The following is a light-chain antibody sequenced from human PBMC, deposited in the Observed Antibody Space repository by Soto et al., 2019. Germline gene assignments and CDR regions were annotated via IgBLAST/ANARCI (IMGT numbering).Light chain of an antibody. CDR1: QVINNW. Sequence: DIQMTQSPSSVSASVGDTVTVTCRASQVINNWLAWYQQKPGTVTNLLIYTTSILHSGAPSRFSGSGSGTDFTLTISNLQPEDSATYYCQQASSFPLTFGGGTKVEIK. CDR2: TTS. J-gene: IGKJ4*01. V-gene: IGKV1-12*01. CDR3: QQASSFPLT.